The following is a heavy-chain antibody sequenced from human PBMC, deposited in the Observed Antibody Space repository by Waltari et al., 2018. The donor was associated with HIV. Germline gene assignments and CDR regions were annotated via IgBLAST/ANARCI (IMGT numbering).Heavy chain of an antibody. Sequence: QVQLVPSGAELKTPGASGDFSCTASGYSFPAYYIHWVPPPPGQGLHWRGRINPISGSTNTALTFQGRITMTRDTSSGAVFTELRGLKFNDTALYYCARGESVSVSNIPPGYRFDFWGQGTLITVSS. D-gene: IGHD2-15*01. J-gene: IGHJ4*02. CDR2: INPISGST. CDR1: GYSFPAYY. CDR3: ARGESVSVSNIPPGYRFDF. V-gene: IGHV1-2*06.